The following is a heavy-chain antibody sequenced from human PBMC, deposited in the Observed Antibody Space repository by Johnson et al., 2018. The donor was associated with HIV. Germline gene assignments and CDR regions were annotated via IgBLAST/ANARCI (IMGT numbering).Heavy chain of an antibody. CDR1: GFTFSNAW. CDR2: IKSKTDGGTT. Sequence: VQLVESGGGVVQPGRSLRLSCAASGFTFSNAWMSWVRQAPGKGLEWVGRIKSKTDGGTTDYAAPVKGRFTISRDDSKNTLYLQMNSLKTEDTAVYYGTTGLTFFRVVSLDAFDIGGQGTMVTVSS. CDR3: TTGLTFFRVVSLDAFDI. V-gene: IGHV3-15*01. D-gene: IGHD3-3*01. J-gene: IGHJ3*02.